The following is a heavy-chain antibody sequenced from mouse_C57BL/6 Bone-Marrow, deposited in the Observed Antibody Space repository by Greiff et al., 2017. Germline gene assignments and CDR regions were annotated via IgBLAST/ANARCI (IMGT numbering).Heavy chain of an antibody. V-gene: IGHV1-61*01. Sequence: VQLQQPGAELVRPGSSVKLSCKASGYTFTSYWMDWVKQRPGQGLEWIGNIYPSDSETHYNQKFKDKATLTVDKSSSTAYMQLSSLTSEDSAGYFCARGVYSNYGACRGQEPLVTVSA. CDR3: ARGVYSNYGAC. D-gene: IGHD2-5*01. CDR2: IYPSDSET. J-gene: IGHJ3*01. CDR1: GYTFTSYW.